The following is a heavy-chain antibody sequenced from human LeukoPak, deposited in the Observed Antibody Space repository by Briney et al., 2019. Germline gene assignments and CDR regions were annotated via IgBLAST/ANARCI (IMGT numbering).Heavy chain of an antibody. Sequence: SETLSLTCTVSGGSISSYYWSWIRQPPGKGLEWIGSIYYSGSTYYNPSLKSRVTISVDTSKNRFSLKLSSVTAADTAVYYCARHRLRITMVRGVITPYHNWFDPWGQGTLVTVSS. CDR1: GGSISSYY. CDR2: IYYSGST. J-gene: IGHJ5*02. CDR3: ARHRLRITMVRGVITPYHNWFDP. D-gene: IGHD3-10*01. V-gene: IGHV4-59*04.